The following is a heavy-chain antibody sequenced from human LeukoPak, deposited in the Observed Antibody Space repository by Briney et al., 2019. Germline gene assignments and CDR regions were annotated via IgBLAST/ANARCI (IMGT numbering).Heavy chain of an antibody. CDR2: SRRGDGGA. D-gene: IGHD5-12*01. J-gene: IGHJ4*02. Sequence: SLVKLCCKASVFSFTPYSLVFMRQAPGRGLEWMGWSRRGDGGAVYAPRFQDRFIMPTDTSTNTASMELRHLRSADTAVYFCARADAVGSGHDVFYSDYWGQGTLVTVSS. CDR1: VFSFTPYS. CDR3: ARADAVGSGHDVFYSDY. V-gene: IGHV1-2*02.